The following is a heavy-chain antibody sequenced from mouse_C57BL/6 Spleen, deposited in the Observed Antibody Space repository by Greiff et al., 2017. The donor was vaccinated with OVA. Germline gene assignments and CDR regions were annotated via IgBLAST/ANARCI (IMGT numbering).Heavy chain of an antibody. CDR1: GYSITSGYY. J-gene: IGHJ2*01. V-gene: IGHV3-6*01. CDR3: ARDGGMYYFDY. CDR2: ISYDGSN. D-gene: IGHD1-1*02. Sequence: EVKLLESGPGLVKPSQSLSLTCSVPGYSITSGYYWNWIRQFPGNKLEWMGYISYDGSNNYNPSLKNRISITRDTSKNQFFLKLNSVTTEDTATYYCARDGGMYYFDYWGQGTTLTVSS.